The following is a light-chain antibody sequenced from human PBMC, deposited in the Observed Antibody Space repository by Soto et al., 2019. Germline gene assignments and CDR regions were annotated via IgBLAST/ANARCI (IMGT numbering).Light chain of an antibody. J-gene: IGLJ3*02. V-gene: IGLV1-47*01. CDR3: AAWDDSLSGLWV. Sequence: QSVLTLPPSASGTPGQRVTISCSGSSSNIGSNYVYWYQQLPGTAPKLLIYRNNQRPSGVPDRFSGSKSGTSASLAICGLRSEDEANYSCAAWDDSLSGLWVFGGGTKLTVL. CDR1: SSNIGSNY. CDR2: RNN.